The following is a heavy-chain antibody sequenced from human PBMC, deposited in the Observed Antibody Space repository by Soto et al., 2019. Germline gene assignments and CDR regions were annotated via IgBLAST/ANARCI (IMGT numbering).Heavy chain of an antibody. CDR2: IYYSGST. V-gene: IGHV4-30-4*01. CDR3: ARDHYVYDILTGYGYYYGMDV. D-gene: IGHD3-9*01. J-gene: IGHJ6*02. CDR1: GGSISSGDYY. Sequence: SATLSLTCTVFGGSISSGDYYWSWIRQPPGKGLEWIGYIYYSGSTYYNPSLKSRVTISVDTSKNQFSLKLSSVTAADTAVYYCARDHYVYDILTGYGYYYGMDVWGQGTTVT.